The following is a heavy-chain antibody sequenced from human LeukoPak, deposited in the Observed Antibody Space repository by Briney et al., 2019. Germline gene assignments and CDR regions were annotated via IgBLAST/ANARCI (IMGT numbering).Heavy chain of an antibody. J-gene: IGHJ5*02. V-gene: IGHV3-21*01. CDR3: ARDKSPWSSSAVRWFGR. CDR2: ISSSSSYI. CDR1: GFTFSSYS. Sequence: GGSLRLSCAASGFTFSSYSMNWVRQAPGKGLEWVSAISSSSSYIYYADSVKGRFTISRDNAKNSLYLQMNSLRAEDTAVYYWARDKSPWSSSAVRWFGRWGKGTLVTVSS. D-gene: IGHD6-19*01.